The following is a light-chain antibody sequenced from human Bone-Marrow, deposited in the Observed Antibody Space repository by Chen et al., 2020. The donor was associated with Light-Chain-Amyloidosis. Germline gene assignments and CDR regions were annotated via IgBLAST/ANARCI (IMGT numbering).Light chain of an antibody. Sequence: SYELTQPPSVSVSPGQTARITCSGDDLPTKYAYWYQQKPGQATVLVIHRDTERPSGISARFAGSSAGTTATLTISGGQAEDEADYHCQSADSSGTYEVIYGGGTKLTVL. CDR3: QSADSSGTYEVI. J-gene: IGLJ2*01. CDR2: RDT. CDR1: DLPTKY. V-gene: IGLV3-25*03.